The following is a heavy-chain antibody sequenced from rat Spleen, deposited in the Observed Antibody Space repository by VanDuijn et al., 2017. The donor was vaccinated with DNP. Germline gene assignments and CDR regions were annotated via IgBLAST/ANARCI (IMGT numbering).Heavy chain of an antibody. CDR2: ISYAGGST. V-gene: IGHV5-22*01. D-gene: IGHD3-2*01. CDR1: GFTFSDYY. Sequence: EVQLVESGGGLVQPGRSLKLSCAASGFTFSDYYMAWVRQAPTKGLELVAYISYAGGSTYHGDSVKGRFTISRDYAASTLYLQMNSLRSEDSATYYCARGGIRAHPYYFDYWGQGVMVTVSS. J-gene: IGHJ2*01. CDR3: ARGGIRAHPYYFDY.